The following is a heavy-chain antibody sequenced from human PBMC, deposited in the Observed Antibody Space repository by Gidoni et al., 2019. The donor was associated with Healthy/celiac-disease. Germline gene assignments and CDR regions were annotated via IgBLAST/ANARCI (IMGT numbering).Heavy chain of an antibody. V-gene: IGHV3-48*01. CDR2: ISSSSSTI. Sequence: EVQLVESGGGVVQPGGYLIISCADTGFNFSSYSRNWVRQAPGKGLEWVSYISSSSSTIYYADSVKGRFTISRDNAKNSLYLQMNSLRAEDTAVYYCARDDGDFWSGYSVGMDVWGQGTTVTVSS. D-gene: IGHD3-3*01. CDR1: GFNFSSYS. J-gene: IGHJ6*02. CDR3: ARDDGDFWSGYSVGMDV.